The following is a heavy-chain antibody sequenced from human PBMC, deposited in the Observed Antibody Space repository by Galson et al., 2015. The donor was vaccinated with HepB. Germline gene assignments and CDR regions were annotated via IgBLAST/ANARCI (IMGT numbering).Heavy chain of an antibody. CDR3: AREYYDFWSGPRNYFDY. J-gene: IGHJ4*02. Sequence: SLRLSCAASGFTFSSYGMHWVRQAPGKGLEWVAVIWYDGSHKYYADSVKGRFTISRDNSKNTLYLQMNSLIAEDTAVYYCAREYYDFWSGPRNYFDYWGQGTLVTVSS. D-gene: IGHD3-3*01. CDR1: GFTFSSYG. CDR2: IWYDGSHK. V-gene: IGHV3-33*01.